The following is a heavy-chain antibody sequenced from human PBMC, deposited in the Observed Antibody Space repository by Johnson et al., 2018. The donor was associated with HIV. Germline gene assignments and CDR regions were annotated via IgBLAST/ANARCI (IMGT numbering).Heavy chain of an antibody. CDR3: ARDPRGGSIYGPDGFDF. Sequence: MQLVESGGGLVQPGGSLRLSCAASGFTFSNAWMSWVRQAPGKGLEWVGRIKSKTDGGTTDYAAPVKGRFTISRDNSKNTLYLQMHSLRIEDTAVYYCARDPRGGSIYGPDGFDFWGQGTMVTVSS. CDR2: IKSKTDGGTT. J-gene: IGHJ3*01. D-gene: IGHD1-26*01. V-gene: IGHV3-15*01. CDR1: GFTFSNAW.